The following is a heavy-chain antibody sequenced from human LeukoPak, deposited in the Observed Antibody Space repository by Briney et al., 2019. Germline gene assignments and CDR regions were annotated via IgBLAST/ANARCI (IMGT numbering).Heavy chain of an antibody. D-gene: IGHD3/OR15-3a*01. J-gene: IGHJ6*03. Sequence: GSLRLSCAVSGFTFSRYWMTWVRQAPGKGLEWVANIKVDGSEKYYVGAVKGRFTISRDNAKDSLYLQMNGLRAEDTAIYYCARAQWTAFDYYYYMDVWGKGTTVTVSS. CDR2: IKVDGSEK. CDR3: ARAQWTAFDYYYYMDV. V-gene: IGHV3-7*01. CDR1: GFTFSRYW.